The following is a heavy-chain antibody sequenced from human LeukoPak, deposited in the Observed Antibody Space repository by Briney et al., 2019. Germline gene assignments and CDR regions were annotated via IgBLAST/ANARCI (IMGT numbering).Heavy chain of an antibody. D-gene: IGHD4/OR15-4a*01. CDR3: ARGGPYGGYFDY. CDR1: GGTFSSYA. CDR2: IIPIFGTA. J-gene: IGHJ4*02. V-gene: IGHV1-69*13. Sequence: GASVKVSCKASGGTFSSYAISWVRQAPGQGLEWMGGIIPIFGTANYAQKFQGRVTITADESTSTAYMELSSLRSEDTAVYYCARGGPYGGYFDYWGQETLVTVSS.